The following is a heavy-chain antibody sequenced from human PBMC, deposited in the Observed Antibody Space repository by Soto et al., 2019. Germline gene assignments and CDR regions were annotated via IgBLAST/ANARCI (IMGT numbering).Heavy chain of an antibody. J-gene: IGHJ4*02. V-gene: IGHV3-23*01. CDR3: AKDSNKYSSSLRGRYFDY. CDR2: IGGGGSNT. CDR1: GFPFSSYV. Sequence: EVQLLESGGGLVQRGGSLRLSCAASGFPFSSYVMSWVRQAPGKGLEWVSVIGGGGSNTFYADYVEGRFTISRDNSKNTLLLQMNSLGAEDTAVYYCAKDSNKYSSSLRGRYFDYWGQGIGVTVSS. D-gene: IGHD4-4*01.